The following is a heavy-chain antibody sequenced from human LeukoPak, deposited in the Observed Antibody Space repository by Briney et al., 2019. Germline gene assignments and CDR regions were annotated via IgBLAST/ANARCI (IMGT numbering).Heavy chain of an antibody. Sequence: PGGSLRLSCVASGFTFSSAWMHWVRQAPGKGLEWVANIRQDGSEKYYVDSVKGRFIISRDNAKNSLYLQMNSLRAEDTAVYYCSFFDSRLVGVNENCWGQGTLVTVSS. V-gene: IGHV3-7*01. J-gene: IGHJ4*02. CDR2: IRQDGSEK. CDR3: SFFDSRLVGVNENC. D-gene: IGHD4-23*01. CDR1: GFTFSSAW.